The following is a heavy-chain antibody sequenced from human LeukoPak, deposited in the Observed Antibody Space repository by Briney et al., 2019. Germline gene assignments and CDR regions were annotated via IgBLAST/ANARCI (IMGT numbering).Heavy chain of an antibody. J-gene: IGHJ6*02. CDR2: ISSSSSYI. D-gene: IGHD2-15*01. CDR3: AAVAARSDFSFYYYYGMDV. Sequence: PGGSLRLSCAASGFTFSSYSMNWVRQAPGKGLEWVSSISSSSSYIYYADSVKGRFTISRDNAKNSLYLQMNSLRAEDAAVYYCAAVAARSDFSFYYYYGMDVWGQGTTVTVSS. V-gene: IGHV3-21*01. CDR1: GFTFSSYS.